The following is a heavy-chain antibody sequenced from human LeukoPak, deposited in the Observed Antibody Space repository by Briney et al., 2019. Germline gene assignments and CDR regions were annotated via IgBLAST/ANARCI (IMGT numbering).Heavy chain of an antibody. D-gene: IGHD2-15*01. CDR1: GGTFSSYA. V-gene: IGHV1-2*02. CDR2: INPNSGGT. CDR3: ARNDHYCSGGSCYEGQNDY. J-gene: IGHJ4*02. Sequence: ASVKVSCKASGGTFSSYAISWVRQAPGQGLEWMGWINPNSGGTNYAQKFQGRVTMTRDTSISTAYMELSRLRSDDTAVYYCARNDHYCSGGSCYEGQNDYWGQGTLVTVSS.